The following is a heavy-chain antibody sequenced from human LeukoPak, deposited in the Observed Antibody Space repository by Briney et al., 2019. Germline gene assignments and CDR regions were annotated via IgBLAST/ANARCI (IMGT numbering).Heavy chain of an antibody. CDR1: GDSVSSNSAA. CDR3: ARDRGLTTFGRYCSGGSCQGIWFDP. V-gene: IGHV6-1*01. CDR2: TCYRSKWYN. D-gene: IGHD2-15*01. Sequence: SQTLSLTCAISGDSVSSNSAAWNWIRQSPSRGLEWLGRTCYRSKWYNDYAVSVKSRITINPDTSKNQFSLQLNSVTPEDTAVYYCARDRGLTTFGRYCSGGSCQGIWFDPWGQGTLVTVSS. J-gene: IGHJ5*02.